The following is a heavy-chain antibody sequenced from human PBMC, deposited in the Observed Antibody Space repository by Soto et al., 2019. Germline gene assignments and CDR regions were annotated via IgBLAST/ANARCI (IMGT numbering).Heavy chain of an antibody. CDR3: ARGDGDYYDGDGYLGRH. V-gene: IGHV3-74*01. D-gene: IGHD3-22*01. CDR2: INSDGSRT. J-gene: IGHJ4*02. Sequence: EVQLVESGGGIVQPGGSLRLSCAASGFTFSSYWMHWVRQAPGKGLVWVSRINSDGSRTSYADSAKGRFTISRDNAKNTVYLEMNRLGAEDTAVYYCARGDGDYYDGDGYLGRHWGQGHLVTVSS. CDR1: GFTFSSYW.